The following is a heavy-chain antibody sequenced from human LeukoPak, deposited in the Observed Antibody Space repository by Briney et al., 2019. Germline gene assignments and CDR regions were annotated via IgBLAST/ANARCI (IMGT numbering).Heavy chain of an antibody. Sequence: GGSLRLSCAASGFTFSSYGMHWVRQAPGKGLEWVAFIRYDGSNKYYADSVKGRFTISRDNAKNSLYLQMNSLRAEDTAVYYCAGTPPRGTPQMDLWGQGTTVTVSS. D-gene: IGHD3-16*01. J-gene: IGHJ6*02. CDR2: IRYDGSNK. CDR3: AGTPPRGTPQMDL. CDR1: GFTFSSYG. V-gene: IGHV3-30*02.